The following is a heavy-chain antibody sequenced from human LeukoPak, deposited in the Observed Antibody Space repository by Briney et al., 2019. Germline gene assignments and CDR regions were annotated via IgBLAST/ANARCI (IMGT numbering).Heavy chain of an antibody. CDR3: ASGITGTIGSDY. V-gene: IGHV3-74*01. Sequence: GGSLRLSCAASGFTFSSYWMHWVRQAPGKGLVWVSRINSDGSSTSYADSVKGRFTISRDNAKNTLYLQMSSLRAEDTAVYYCASGITGTIGSDYWGQGTLVTVSS. J-gene: IGHJ4*02. CDR2: INSDGSST. CDR1: GFTFSSYW. D-gene: IGHD1-7*01.